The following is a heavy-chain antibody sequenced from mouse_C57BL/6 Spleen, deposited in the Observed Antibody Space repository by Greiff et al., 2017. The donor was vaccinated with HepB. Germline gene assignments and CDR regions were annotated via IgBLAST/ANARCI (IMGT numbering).Heavy chain of an antibody. D-gene: IGHD3-3*01. CDR3: AREGPNFDY. CDR2: INPNNGGT. V-gene: IGHV1-22*01. Sequence: EVKLVESGPELVKPGASVKMSCKASGYTFTDYNMHWVKQSHGKSLEWIGYINPNNGGTSYNQKFKGKATLTVNKSSSTAYMELRSLTSEDSAVYYCAREGPNFDYWGQGTTLTVSS. J-gene: IGHJ2*01. CDR1: GYTFTDYN.